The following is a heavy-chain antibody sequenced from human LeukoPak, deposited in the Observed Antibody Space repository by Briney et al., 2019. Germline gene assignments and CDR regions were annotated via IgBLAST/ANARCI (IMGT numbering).Heavy chain of an antibody. CDR2: IYYSGST. D-gene: IGHD4-17*01. J-gene: IGHJ4*02. CDR1: AGSISSYY. V-gene: IGHV4-59*01. CDR3: ARQDGDYPLYYFDY. Sequence: PSETLSLTCTVSAGSISSYYWSWIRQPPGKGLEWIGYIYYSGSTNYNPSLKSRVTISVDTSKNQFSLKLSSVTAADTAVYYCARQDGDYPLYYFDYWGQGTLVTVSS.